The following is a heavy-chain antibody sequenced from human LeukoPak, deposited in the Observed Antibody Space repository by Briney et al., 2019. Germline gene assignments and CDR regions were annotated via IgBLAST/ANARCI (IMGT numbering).Heavy chain of an antibody. Sequence: TGGSLRLSCAASGFTFSSYSMNWVRQAPGKGLEWVSCISSSSTYIYYADSVKGRFTISRDNAKNSLYLQMNSLRAEDTAVYYCARAKRWFGSYGMDVWGQGTTVTVSS. V-gene: IGHV3-21*01. CDR2: ISSSSTYI. CDR1: GFTFSSYS. D-gene: IGHD3-10*01. CDR3: ARAKRWFGSYGMDV. J-gene: IGHJ6*02.